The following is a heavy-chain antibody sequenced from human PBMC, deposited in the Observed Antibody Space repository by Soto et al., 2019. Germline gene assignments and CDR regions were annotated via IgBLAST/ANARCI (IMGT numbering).Heavy chain of an antibody. V-gene: IGHV3-30*03. CDR2: ISRDGGTK. J-gene: IGHJ4*02. CDR3: TGEVASGY. Sequence: QVQLVESGGGVVQPGRSLRLSCAVSGFTVSTYSMHWVRQARGKRLEWVAVISRDGGTKYYADSVKGRFTISRDNSRNTLFLEINSLRGDDMAVYYCTGEVASGYWGQGTLVTVSS. CDR1: GFTVSTYS. D-gene: IGHD2-8*02.